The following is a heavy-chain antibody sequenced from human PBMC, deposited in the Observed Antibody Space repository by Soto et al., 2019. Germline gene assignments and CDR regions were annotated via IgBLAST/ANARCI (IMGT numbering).Heavy chain of an antibody. D-gene: IGHD6-19*01. V-gene: IGHV1-18*01. CDR3: AGAPKIAVGGKFYC. Sequence: QVQLVQSGAEVKKPGASVKVSCKASGYTFTSYGISWVRQAPGQGLEWMGWISAYNGNTNYAQKLQGRVTMTTDTSTRPADSGTRSLRSDDTAVYYCAGAPKIAVGGKFYCWGQGTLVTVSS. J-gene: IGHJ4*02. CDR1: GYTFTSYG. CDR2: ISAYNGNT.